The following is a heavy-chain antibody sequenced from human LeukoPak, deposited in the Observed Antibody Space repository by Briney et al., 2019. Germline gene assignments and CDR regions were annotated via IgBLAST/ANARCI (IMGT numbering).Heavy chain of an antibody. D-gene: IGHD3-10*01. Sequence: PGGSLRLSCVASGFTFSSYWMHWIRQAPGQGLVWVSRINSDGISTSYADSVRGRFTISRDNAKSTLDLQMNSLRAEDTAVYYCARDLDGSGNYHWFDPWGQGTLVTVSS. CDR3: ARDLDGSGNYHWFDP. V-gene: IGHV3-74*01. CDR1: GFTFSSYW. J-gene: IGHJ5*02. CDR2: INSDGIST.